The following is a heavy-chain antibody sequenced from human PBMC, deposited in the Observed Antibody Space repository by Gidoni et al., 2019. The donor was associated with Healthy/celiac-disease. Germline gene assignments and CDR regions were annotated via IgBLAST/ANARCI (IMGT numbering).Heavy chain of an antibody. D-gene: IGHD3-10*01. Sequence: EVQLVESGGGLVKPGGSLRLSCAASGFTFSSYSMNWVRQAPGKGLEWVSSISSSSSYIYYADSVKGRFTISRDNAKNSLYLQMNSLRAEDTAVYYCARDTPVDNNYYGSGRYGGMDVWGQGTTVTVSS. CDR1: GFTFSSYS. V-gene: IGHV3-21*01. CDR2: ISSSSSYI. J-gene: IGHJ6*02. CDR3: ARDTPVDNNYYGSGRYGGMDV.